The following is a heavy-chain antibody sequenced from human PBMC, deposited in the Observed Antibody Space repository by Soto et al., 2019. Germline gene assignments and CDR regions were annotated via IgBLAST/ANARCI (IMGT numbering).Heavy chain of an antibody. Sequence: GGSLRLSCAASGFTFSSYGMHWVRQAPGKGLEWVAVISYDGSNKFYADSVKGRFTISRDNSRNTLYLQMNSLRAEDTALYYCAKDRVQIWLYVGIFDDWGQGTMVTVSS. CDR3: AKDRVQIWLYVGIFDD. D-gene: IGHD5-18*01. J-gene: IGHJ4*02. CDR1: GFTFSSYG. CDR2: ISYDGSNK. V-gene: IGHV3-30*18.